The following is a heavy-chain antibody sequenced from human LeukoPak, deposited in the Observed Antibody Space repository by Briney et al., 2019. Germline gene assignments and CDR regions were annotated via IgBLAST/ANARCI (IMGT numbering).Heavy chain of an antibody. CDR2: ISGSGGST. Sequence: GGSLRLSCAASGFTFSSYGMSWVRQAPGKGLEWVSAISGSGGSTYYADSVKGRFTISRDNSKNTLYLQMNSLRAEDTAVYYCANWDYYDSSGYSTENNFDYWGQGTLVTVSS. V-gene: IGHV3-23*01. CDR1: GFTFSSYG. D-gene: IGHD3-22*01. J-gene: IGHJ4*02. CDR3: ANWDYYDSSGYSTENNFDY.